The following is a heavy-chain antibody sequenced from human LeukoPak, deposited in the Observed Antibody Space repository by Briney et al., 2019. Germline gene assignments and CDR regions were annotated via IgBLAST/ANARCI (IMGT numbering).Heavy chain of an antibody. J-gene: IGHJ4*02. CDR1: GFTVSSNY. D-gene: IGHD3-22*01. CDR3: ARSQTYYYDSSASH. Sequence: GGSLRVSCAASGFTVSSNYMSWVRQALGKGLEWVSVIYSGGSTYYADSVKGRFTISRDNSKNTLYVQMNSLRAEDTAVYYCARSQTYYYDSSASHWGQGTLVTVSS. V-gene: IGHV3-53*05. CDR2: IYSGGST.